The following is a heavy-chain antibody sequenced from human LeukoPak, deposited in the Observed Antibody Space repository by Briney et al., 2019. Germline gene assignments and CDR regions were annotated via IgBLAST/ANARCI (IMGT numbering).Heavy chain of an antibody. CDR1: GYTFTGYY. Sequence: ASVKVSCKASGYTFTGYYMHWVRRAPGQGLEWMGWINPNSGGTNYAQKFQGRVTMTRDTSISTAYMELSRLRSDDTAVYYCARVGGENYYDSSGSKDDGYYFDYWGQGTLVTVSS. D-gene: IGHD3-22*01. V-gene: IGHV1-2*02. J-gene: IGHJ4*02. CDR3: ARVGGENYYDSSGSKDDGYYFDY. CDR2: INPNSGGT.